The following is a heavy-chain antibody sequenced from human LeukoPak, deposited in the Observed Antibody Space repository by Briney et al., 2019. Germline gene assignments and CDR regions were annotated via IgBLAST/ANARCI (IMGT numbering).Heavy chain of an antibody. Sequence: GGSLRLSCAASGFTFNTYWMHWVRQAPGKGLEWVSRIGTDGRTTDYADSVKGRFTISRDNAKNMVYLEMNILRAEDTAVYYCVRKRGWESPFQNWGQGALVTVSS. V-gene: IGHV3-74*01. CDR3: VRKRGWESPFQN. D-gene: IGHD1-26*01. CDR2: IGTDGRTT. J-gene: IGHJ1*01. CDR1: GFTFNTYW.